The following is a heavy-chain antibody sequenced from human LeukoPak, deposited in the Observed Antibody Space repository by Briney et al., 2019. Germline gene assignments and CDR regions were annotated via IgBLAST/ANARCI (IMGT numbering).Heavy chain of an antibody. Sequence: QPGGSLRLSCAASGFAFSSYSMNWVRQAPGKGLQWVSYISSSSSTIYYADSVKGRFTISRDNAKNSLYLQMNSLRDEDTAVYYCARAYVSGRGAFDIWGQGTMVAVSS. D-gene: IGHD3-10*01. J-gene: IGHJ3*02. CDR1: GFAFSSYS. CDR2: ISSSSSTI. CDR3: ARAYVSGRGAFDI. V-gene: IGHV3-48*02.